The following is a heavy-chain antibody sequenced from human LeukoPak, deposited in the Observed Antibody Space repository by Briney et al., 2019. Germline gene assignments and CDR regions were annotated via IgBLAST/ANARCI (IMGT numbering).Heavy chain of an antibody. CDR1: GFTFSSYA. CDR3: AVSFRYLDL. D-gene: IGHD3-16*02. Sequence: GGSLRLSCAASGFTFSSYAMHWVRQAPGKGLEWVASMSNIGSHIYHADSVKGRFTISRDNAKNSLFLQMNSLRVEDTAIYYCAVSFRYLDLWGRGTLVTVSS. J-gene: IGHJ2*01. V-gene: IGHV3-21*04. CDR2: MSNIGSHI.